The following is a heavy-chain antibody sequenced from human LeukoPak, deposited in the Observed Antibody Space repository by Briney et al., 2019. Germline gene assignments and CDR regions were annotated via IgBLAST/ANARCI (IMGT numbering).Heavy chain of an antibody. V-gene: IGHV3-7*01. CDR3: ARDLDSTSWWNWFDP. Sequence: GGSLRLSCVASGFHFSSYWMNWVRQAPGKGLEGVANIKEDGSEKYYVDSVKGRFTISRDNAKNSLYLQMNSLRADDTATYYCARDLDSTSWWNWFDPWGQGTLVTVSS. CDR1: GFHFSSYW. J-gene: IGHJ5*02. CDR2: IKEDGSEK. D-gene: IGHD6-13*01.